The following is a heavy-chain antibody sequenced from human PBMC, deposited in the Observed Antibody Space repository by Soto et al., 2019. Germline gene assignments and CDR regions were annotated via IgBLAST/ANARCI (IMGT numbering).Heavy chain of an antibody. J-gene: IGHJ6*02. CDR2: IYTSGST. CDR1: GGSISSYY. CDR3: ARVVAAAYYYGMDV. D-gene: IGHD2-15*01. Sequence: NPSETLSLTCTVSGGSISSYYWIWIRQPAGKGLEWIGRIYTSGSTNYNPSLKSRVTMSVDTSKNQFSLKLSSVTAADTAVYYCARVVAAAYYYGMDVWGQGTTVTVSS. V-gene: IGHV4-4*07.